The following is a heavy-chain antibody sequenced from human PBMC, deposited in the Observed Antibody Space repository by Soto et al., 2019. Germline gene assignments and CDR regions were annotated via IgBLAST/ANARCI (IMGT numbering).Heavy chain of an antibody. CDR3: AREGPRPYYYYGMDV. Sequence: QVQLVQSGAEVKKPGASVKVSCKSSGYTFSMSGISWVRQAPGQGLEWMGWISGYNGKTNYEQKFPDRVTMTTDTSTNMAYIELRSLRSDDTSVYYCAREGPRPYYYYGMDVWGQGTTVTVSS. J-gene: IGHJ6*02. CDR1: GYTFSMSG. CDR2: ISGYNGKT. V-gene: IGHV1-18*01.